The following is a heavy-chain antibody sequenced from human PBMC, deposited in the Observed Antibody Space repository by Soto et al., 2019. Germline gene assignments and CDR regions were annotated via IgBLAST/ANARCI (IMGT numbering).Heavy chain of an antibody. CDR1: GGSISSGDYY. V-gene: IGHV4-30-4*01. CDR3: ETGSGNVVVKADRENCFDT. Sequence: SETLSLTCTVSGGSISSGDYYWSWIRQPPGKGLEWIGYIYYSGSTYYNPSLKSRVTISVDTSKNQFSLKLSSVTAADTAVYYYETGSGNVVVKADRENCFDTWGPGTLATVSS. J-gene: IGHJ5*01. D-gene: IGHD2-15*01. CDR2: IYYSGST.